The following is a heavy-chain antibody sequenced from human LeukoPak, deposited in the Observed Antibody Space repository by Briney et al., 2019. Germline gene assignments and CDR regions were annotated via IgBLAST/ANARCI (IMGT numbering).Heavy chain of an antibody. CDR1: GYTFTGYY. CDR2: INPNSGGT. Sequence: ASVKVSCKASGYTFTGYYMHWVRQAPGQGLEWMGWINPNSGGTNYAQKFQGRVTMTRDTSISTAYMGLSRLRSDDTAVYYCARDGTHRDDFWSGTPTWGQGTLVTVSS. J-gene: IGHJ5*02. D-gene: IGHD3-3*01. CDR3: ARDGTHRDDFWSGTPT. V-gene: IGHV1-2*02.